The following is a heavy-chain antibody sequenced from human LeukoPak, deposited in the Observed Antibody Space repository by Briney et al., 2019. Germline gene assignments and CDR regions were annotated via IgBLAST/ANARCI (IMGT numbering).Heavy chain of an antibody. J-gene: IGHJ5*02. CDR1: GYTFTSYD. CDR3: ARRGLRQPLTRGTRYWFDP. V-gene: IGHV1-8*01. D-gene: IGHD3-10*01. CDR2: MNPNSGNT. Sequence: ASVKVSCKASGYTFTSYDINWVRQATGQGLEWMGWMNPNSGNTGYAQKFQGRVTMTRNTSISTAYMELSSLRSEDTAVYYCARRGLRQPLTRGTRYWFDPWGQGTLVTVSS.